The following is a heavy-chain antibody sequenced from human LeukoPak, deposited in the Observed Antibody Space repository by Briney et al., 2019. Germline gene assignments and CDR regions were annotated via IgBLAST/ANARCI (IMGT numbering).Heavy chain of an antibody. J-gene: IGHJ3*02. CDR3: ARDVAAAGLGDDAFDI. CDR1: GGSISNYY. D-gene: IGHD6-13*01. V-gene: IGHV4-4*07. CDR2: IYTSGST. Sequence: SETLSLTCTVSGGSISNYYWSWIRQPAGKGLEWIGRIYTSGSTYYNPSLKSRVTMSVDTSKNQFSLQLSSVTAADTAVYYSARDVAAAGLGDDAFDIWGQGTMVTVSS.